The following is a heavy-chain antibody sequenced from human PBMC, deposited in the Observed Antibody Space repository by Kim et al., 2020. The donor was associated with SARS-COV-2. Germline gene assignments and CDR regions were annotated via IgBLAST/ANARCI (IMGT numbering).Heavy chain of an antibody. CDR1: GGSISSSSYY. V-gene: IGHV4-39*01. Sequence: SETLSLTCTVSGGSISSSSYYWGWIRQPPGKGLEWIGSIYYSGSTYYNPSLKSRVTISVDTSKNQFSLRLRSVTAADTAVYYCAGSARGLWFGELTGYY. CDR3: AGSARGLWFGELTGYY. J-gene: IGHJ6*01. CDR2: IYYSGST. D-gene: IGHD3-10*01.